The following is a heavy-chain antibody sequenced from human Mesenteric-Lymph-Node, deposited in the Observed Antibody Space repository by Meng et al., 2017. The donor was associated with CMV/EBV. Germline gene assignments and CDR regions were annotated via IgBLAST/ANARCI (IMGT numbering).Heavy chain of an antibody. V-gene: IGHV1-69*05. J-gene: IGHJ4*02. CDR3: ARELTVGALDY. Sequence: SCKASGGTFSSYAISWVRQAPGQGLEWMGGIIPIFGTANYAQKFQGRVTITTDESTSTAYMELSSLRSEDMAVYYCARELTVGALDYWGQGTLVTVSS. CDR2: IIPIFGTA. D-gene: IGHD1-26*01. CDR1: GGTFSSYA.